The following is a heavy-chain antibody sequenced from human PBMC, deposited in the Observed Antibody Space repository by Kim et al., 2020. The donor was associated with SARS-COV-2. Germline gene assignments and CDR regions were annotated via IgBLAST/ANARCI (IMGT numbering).Heavy chain of an antibody. J-gene: IGHJ4*02. V-gene: IGHV5-51*01. CDR2: IYPSDSDT. Sequence: PGKGLERMGIIYPSDSDTKYSPSFQGQVTISADKSSSTAYLQWSSLKASDTAIYYCARPDYGGNSALDIWGQGTLVTVSS. D-gene: IGHD4-17*01. CDR3: ARPDYGGNSALDI.